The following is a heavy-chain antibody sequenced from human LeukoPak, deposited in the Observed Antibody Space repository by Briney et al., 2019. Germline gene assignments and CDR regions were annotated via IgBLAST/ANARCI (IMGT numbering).Heavy chain of an antibody. CDR2: VYYSGST. CDR3: ARSESRLLLDY. Sequence: PSETLSLTCTVSGGSISSYYWSWIRQPPGKGLEWIGYVYYSGSTNYNPSLKSRVTLSVDTSKNQYSLKLSSVTAADTAVYYCARSESRLLLDYWGQGTLVPVSS. J-gene: IGHJ4*02. V-gene: IGHV4-59*01. CDR1: GGSISSYY. D-gene: IGHD2-15*01.